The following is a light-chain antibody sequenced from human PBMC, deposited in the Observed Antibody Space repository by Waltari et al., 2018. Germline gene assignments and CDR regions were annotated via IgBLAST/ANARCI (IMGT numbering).Light chain of an antibody. CDR3: QQSYTTPRT. CDR2: STS. J-gene: IGKJ2*01. CDR1: QHINTY. V-gene: IGKV1-39*01. Sequence: DIQMTQSPSSLSASVGDRVTIPCRASQHINTYLNWYQQKVGIAPKLLIYSTSRLQSGDPSMFSGSGSGTHFTLTINSLQPEDFATYSCQQSYTTPRTFGQGTNLEIK.